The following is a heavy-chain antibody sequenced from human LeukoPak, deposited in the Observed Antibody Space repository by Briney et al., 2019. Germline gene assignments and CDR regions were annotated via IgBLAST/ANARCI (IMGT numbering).Heavy chain of an antibody. J-gene: IGHJ4*02. CDR2: INHSGST. D-gene: IGHD2-15*01. CDR1: GGSFSGYY. Sequence: SETLSLTCAVYGGSFSGYYWSWIRQPPGKGLEWIGEINHSGSTNYNPSLKSRVTISVDTSKNQFPLKLSSVTAADTAVYYCARACSGGSCPYYFDYWGQGTLVTVSS. CDR3: ARACSGGSCPYYFDY. V-gene: IGHV4-34*01.